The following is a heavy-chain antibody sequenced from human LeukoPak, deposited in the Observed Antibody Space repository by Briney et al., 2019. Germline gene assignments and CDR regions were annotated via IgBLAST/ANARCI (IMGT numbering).Heavy chain of an antibody. CDR3: ARGGSSSWFDY. D-gene: IGHD6-13*01. V-gene: IGHV4-59*01. Sequence: SETLSLTCTVSGGSISSYYWNWIRQPPGKGLEWIGYIYYSGSTNYNPSLKSRVTISVDTSKNQFSLKLSSVTAADTAVYYCARGGSSSWFDYWGQGTLVTVSS. CDR2: IYYSGST. CDR1: GGSISSYY. J-gene: IGHJ4*02.